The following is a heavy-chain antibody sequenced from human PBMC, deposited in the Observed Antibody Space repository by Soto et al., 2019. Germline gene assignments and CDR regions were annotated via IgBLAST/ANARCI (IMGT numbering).Heavy chain of an antibody. J-gene: IGHJ6*02. V-gene: IGHV3-33*01. Sequence: GGSLRLSCAASGFTFSSYGMHWVRQAPGKGLEWVAVIWYDGSNKYYADSVKGRFTISRDNSKNTLYLQMNSLRAEDTAVYYCARDSLGGSYRYYYGMDVWGQGTTVTVSS. CDR2: IWYDGSNK. D-gene: IGHD3-16*02. CDR1: GFTFSSYG. CDR3: ARDSLGGSYRYYYGMDV.